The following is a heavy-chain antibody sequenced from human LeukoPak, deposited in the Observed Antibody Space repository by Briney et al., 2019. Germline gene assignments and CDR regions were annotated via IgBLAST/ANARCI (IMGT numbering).Heavy chain of an antibody. Sequence: TGRSLRLSCAASGFTFSNYWLYWVRQAPGKGLVWVSRINTDGSSTTYADSVKGRFSISRDNAKNTLYLQMNSLRAEDTAVYYCARDNTYVPDYWGQGTLVTVSS. V-gene: IGHV3-74*01. J-gene: IGHJ4*02. CDR2: INTDGSST. CDR1: GFTFSNYW. CDR3: ARDNTYVPDY. D-gene: IGHD3-16*01.